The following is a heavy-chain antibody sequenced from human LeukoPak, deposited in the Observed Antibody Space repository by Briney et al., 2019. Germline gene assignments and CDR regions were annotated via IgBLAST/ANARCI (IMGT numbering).Heavy chain of an antibody. J-gene: IGHJ4*02. Sequence: ASVKVSCKASGYTFTSCGISWVRQAPGQGLEWMGWISAYNGNTNYAQKLQGRVTMTTDTSTSTAYMQLRSLRSDDTAVYYCARVPSSYCGGDCSGYWGQGTLVTVSS. V-gene: IGHV1-18*01. D-gene: IGHD2-21*02. CDR3: ARVPSSYCGGDCSGY. CDR2: ISAYNGNT. CDR1: GYTFTSCG.